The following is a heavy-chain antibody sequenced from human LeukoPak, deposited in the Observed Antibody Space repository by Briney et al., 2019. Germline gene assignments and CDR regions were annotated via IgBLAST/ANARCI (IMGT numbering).Heavy chain of an antibody. V-gene: IGHV3-30*04. D-gene: IGHD3-22*01. Sequence: AGGSLRLSCAASGFTFSSYAMHWVRQAPGKGLEWVAVISYDGSNKYYADSVKGRFTISRDNSKNTLYLQMDSLRAEDTAVYYCARPYYYDSSGYYAYWGQGTLVTVSS. J-gene: IGHJ4*02. CDR1: GFTFSSYA. CDR3: ARPYYYDSSGYYAY. CDR2: ISYDGSNK.